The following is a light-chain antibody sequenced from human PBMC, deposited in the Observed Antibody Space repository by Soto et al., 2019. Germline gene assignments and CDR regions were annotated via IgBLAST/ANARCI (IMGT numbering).Light chain of an antibody. J-gene: IGKJ5*01. V-gene: IGKV3-11*01. CDR3: QPRNNWQVT. CDR2: DVS. CDR1: QSVSSY. Sequence: VLAQCATRLAFSPAAQGPLSCGASQSVSSYLAWYQQKPGQAPRLLIYDVSNRATGIPARFSGSGSGTDFTLTISSLQPEDFAVYYCQPRNNWQVTFGQGTRLEIK.